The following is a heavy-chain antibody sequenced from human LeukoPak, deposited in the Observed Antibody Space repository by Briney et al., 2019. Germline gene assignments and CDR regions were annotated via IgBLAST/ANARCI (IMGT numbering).Heavy chain of an antibody. J-gene: IGHJ5*02. CDR2: IIPIFGTA. CDR1: GGTFSSYA. D-gene: IGHD4-11*01. V-gene: IGHV1-69*13. Sequence: SVRVSCKASGGTFSSYAISWVRQAPGQGLEWMGGIIPIFGTANYAQKFQGRVTITADESTSTAYMELSSLRSEDTAVYYCARGDYSNYPDWFDPWGQGTLVTVSS. CDR3: ARGDYSNYPDWFDP.